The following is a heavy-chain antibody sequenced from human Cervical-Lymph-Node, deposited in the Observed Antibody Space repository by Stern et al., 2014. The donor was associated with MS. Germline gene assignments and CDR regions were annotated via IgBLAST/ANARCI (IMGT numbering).Heavy chain of an antibody. Sequence: QVQLVESGAEVKKPGASVKVSCRVSGFPLTEFSMHWVRQAPGKGLEWMGRFDPEHGETLYAKKFQGRVTMTEDTSTATAYMDLRSLTSEDTAVYYCLGGSSFLGVGGGGYDYWGQGTLVTVSS. CDR3: LGGSSFLGVGGGGYDY. CDR2: FDPEHGET. D-gene: IGHD3-16*02. V-gene: IGHV1-24*01. CDR1: GFPLTEFS. J-gene: IGHJ4*02.